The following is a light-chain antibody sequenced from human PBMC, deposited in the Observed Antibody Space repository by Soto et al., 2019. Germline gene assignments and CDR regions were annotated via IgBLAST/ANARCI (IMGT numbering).Light chain of an antibody. J-gene: IGKJ1*01. CDR3: QQTYAIPWT. V-gene: IGKV1-39*01. CDR1: RSVGVD. CDR2: GAS. Sequence: DIQMTQSPSSLSASIGERVTLTCRASRSVGVDLTWYQQIPGQATKLVIYGASNLQRGVPSRFSGGGSGAEFTLTIRSLEVEDSATYYCQQTYAIPWTFGQGSKVEIK.